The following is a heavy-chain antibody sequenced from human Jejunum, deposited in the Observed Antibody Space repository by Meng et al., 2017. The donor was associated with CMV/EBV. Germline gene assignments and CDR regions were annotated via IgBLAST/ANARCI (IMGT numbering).Heavy chain of an antibody. CDR2: INPNSGGT. D-gene: IGHD2-2*01. V-gene: IGHV1-2*02. CDR1: TFTGYY. Sequence: TFTGYYMHWVRQAPGQGLEWMGWINPNSGGTNYAQKFQGRVTMTRDTSISTAYMELSRLRSDDTAVYYCARGPNIVVVPAAKYFQHWGQGNLVTVSS. CDR3: ARGPNIVVVPAAKYFQH. J-gene: IGHJ1*01.